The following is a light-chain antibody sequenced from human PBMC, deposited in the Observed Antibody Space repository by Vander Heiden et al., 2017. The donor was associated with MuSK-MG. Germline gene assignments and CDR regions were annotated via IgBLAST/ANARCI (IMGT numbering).Light chain of an antibody. V-gene: IGKV1-13*02. CDR1: QGISSA. CDR2: DAS. J-gene: IGKJ3*01. Sequence: AIQLTQSPSSLSASVGDRVTITCRASQGISSALAWYQQKPGKAPKLLIYDASSLESGVPSRFSGSGYGKDFTLTISSRQPEDFASYYCQQFNSYPPFTFGHGTKVDIK. CDR3: QQFNSYPPFT.